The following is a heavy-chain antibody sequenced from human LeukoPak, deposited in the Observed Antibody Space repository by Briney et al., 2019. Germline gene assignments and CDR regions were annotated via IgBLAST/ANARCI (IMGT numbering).Heavy chain of an antibody. CDR3: ATQSYTYYYDSSGYETFDY. V-gene: IGHV3-48*01. CDR2: ISSSSSTI. J-gene: IGHJ4*02. CDR1: GFTFSSYS. D-gene: IGHD3-22*01. Sequence: PGGSLRLSCAASGFTFSSYSMNWVRQAPGKGLEWVSYISSSSSTIYYADSVKGRFTISRDNAKNSLYLQMNSLRAEDTAVYYCATQSYTYYYDSSGYETFDYWGQGTLVTVSS.